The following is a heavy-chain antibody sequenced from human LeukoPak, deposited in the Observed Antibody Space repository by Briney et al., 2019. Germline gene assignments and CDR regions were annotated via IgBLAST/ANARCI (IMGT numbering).Heavy chain of an antibody. CDR2: INAGSGNT. CDR3: ARAHAWYGSRDY. Sequence: ASVKVSCKASGYTFTSYAMHWVRQAPGQRLEWMGWINAGSGNTKYSQKFQGRVTITRDTSASTAYMELSSLRSEDTAVYYCARAHAWYGSRDYWGQGTLVTVSS. V-gene: IGHV1-3*01. D-gene: IGHD6-13*01. CDR1: GYTFTSYA. J-gene: IGHJ4*02.